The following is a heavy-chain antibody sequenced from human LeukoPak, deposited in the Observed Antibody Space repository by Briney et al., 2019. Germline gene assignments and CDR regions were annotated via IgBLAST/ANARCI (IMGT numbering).Heavy chain of an antibody. D-gene: IGHD2-15*01. CDR3: ARLGRYCSGGSCYFGY. V-gene: IGHV4-34*01. CDR2: INHSGST. CDR1: GGSFSGYY. Sequence: SETLSLTCAVYGGSFSGYYWSWIRQPPGKGLEWIGEINHSGSTNYNPSLKSRVTISVDTSKNQFSLKLSSVTAADTAVYYCARLGRYCSGGSCYFGYWGQGTLVTVSS. J-gene: IGHJ4*02.